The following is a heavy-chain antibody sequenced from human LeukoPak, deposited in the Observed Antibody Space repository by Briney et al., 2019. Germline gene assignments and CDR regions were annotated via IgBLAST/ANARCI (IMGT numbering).Heavy chain of an antibody. J-gene: IGHJ4*02. Sequence: SETLSLTCAVSGGSISSGGYSWSWIRQPPGKGLEWIGYIYHSGSTYYNPSLKSRVTISVDTSKNQFSLKLSSVTAADTAVYYCARVGDILTGYLDYWGQGTLVTVSS. CDR3: ARVGDILTGYLDY. D-gene: IGHD3-9*01. CDR2: IYHSGST. CDR1: GGSISSGGYS. V-gene: IGHV4-30-2*05.